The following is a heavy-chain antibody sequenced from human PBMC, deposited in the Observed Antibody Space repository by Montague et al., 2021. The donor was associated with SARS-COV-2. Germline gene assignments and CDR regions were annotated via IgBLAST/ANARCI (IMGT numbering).Heavy chain of an antibody. D-gene: IGHD3-10*01. CDR2: INHSGST. Sequence: SETLSLTCAVYGGSFSGYYWSWIRQPPGKGLEWIGEINHSGSTNYNPSLKSRVTMSVDTSKNQFSLKLSSVTAADTAVYYCARGARQGYGFCLGSFDSWGQGTLVTVSS. V-gene: IGHV4-34*01. CDR1: GGSFSGYY. CDR3: ARGARQGYGFCLGSFDS. J-gene: IGHJ4*02.